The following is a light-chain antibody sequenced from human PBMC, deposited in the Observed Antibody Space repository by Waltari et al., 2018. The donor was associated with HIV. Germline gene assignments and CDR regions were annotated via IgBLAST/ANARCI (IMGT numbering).Light chain of an antibody. CDR3: ATWTDSLSGVV. CDR2: RNN. V-gene: IGLV1-47*01. CDR1: SSNIGSNY. Sequence: QSVLTQSPSASGTTGQRVTISCSGRSSNIGSNYVSWYQQLPGTAPKLLLYRNNQRPSGVPDRFSGSKSGTSASLAISGLRSEDEAHYYCATWTDSLSGVVFGGGTKLRVL. J-gene: IGLJ2*01.